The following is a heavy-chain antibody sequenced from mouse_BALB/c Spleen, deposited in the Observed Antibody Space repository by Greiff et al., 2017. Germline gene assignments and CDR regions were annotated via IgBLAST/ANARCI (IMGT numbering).Heavy chain of an antibody. Sequence: QVQLQQSGAELMKPGASVKISCKATGYTFSSYWIEWVKQRPGHGLEWIGEILPGSGSTNYNEKFKGKATFTADTSSNTAYMQLSSLTSEDSAVYYCARYNYGSSLPYAMDYWGQGTSVTVSS. V-gene: IGHV1-9*01. CDR2: ILPGSGST. CDR3: ARYNYGSSLPYAMDY. D-gene: IGHD1-1*01. J-gene: IGHJ4*01. CDR1: GYTFSSYW.